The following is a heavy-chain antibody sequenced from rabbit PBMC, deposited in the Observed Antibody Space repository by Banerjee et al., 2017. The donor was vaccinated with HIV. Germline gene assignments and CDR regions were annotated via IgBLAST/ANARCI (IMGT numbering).Heavy chain of an antibody. CDR3: ARDGFGTGPDYDL. CDR1: GFSFSNKYV. D-gene: IGHD7-1*01. CDR2: INTSTGNT. Sequence: QEQLEESGGDLVKPEGSLTLTCTASGFSFSNKYVMCWVRQAPEKGLEWIACINTSTGNTVYASWAKGRFTISKTSSTTVTLQMTSLTAADTATYFCARDGFGTGPDYDLWGQGTLVTVS. V-gene: IGHV1S45*01. J-gene: IGHJ6*01.